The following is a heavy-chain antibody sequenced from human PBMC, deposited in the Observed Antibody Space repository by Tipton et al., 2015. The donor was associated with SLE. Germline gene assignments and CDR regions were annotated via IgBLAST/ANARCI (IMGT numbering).Heavy chain of an antibody. CDR1: GGSVSTDY. D-gene: IGHD4-23*01. CDR3: ARGAPLGRDYGGLFDD. Sequence: TLSLTCTVSGGSVSTDYWSWIRQPPGKGLEWIGKIYYSGGTNYNPSLQSRVTILLDTSKNLFSLKLTPLTAADTAVYYCARGAPLGRDYGGLFDDWGQGTPVTVSS. CDR2: IYYSGGT. V-gene: IGHV4-59*02. J-gene: IGHJ4*02.